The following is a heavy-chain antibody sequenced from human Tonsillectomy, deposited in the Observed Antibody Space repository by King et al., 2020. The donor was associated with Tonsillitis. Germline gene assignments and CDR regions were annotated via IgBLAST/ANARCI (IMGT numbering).Heavy chain of an antibody. CDR2: IYHSGST. CDR3: AIGKYDVWSGYPDYFDY. D-gene: IGHD3-3*01. V-gene: IGHV4-34*01. Sequence: VQLQQWGAGLLKPSETLSLTCAVYGGSFSGYYWSWIRQPPGKGLEWIGEIYHSGSTNYNPSLKSRVTISLDTSKNQFSLKLSSVTAADTAVYYCAIGKYDVWSGYPDYFDYWGQGTLVTVSS. CDR1: GGSFSGYY. J-gene: IGHJ4*02.